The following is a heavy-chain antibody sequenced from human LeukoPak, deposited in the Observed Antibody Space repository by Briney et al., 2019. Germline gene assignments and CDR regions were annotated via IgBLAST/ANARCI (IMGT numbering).Heavy chain of an antibody. CDR1: GFTLSSYA. J-gene: IGHJ4*02. V-gene: IGHV3-23*01. Sequence: SGGSLRLSCAASGFTLSSYAMSWVRQAPGKGLEWVSSINGNGDNTYYADSVKGRFTISRDNSKNTLFLQLSSLRAEDTAVYYCAKYYYDGSGRPFDYWGQGTLVTVSS. CDR2: INGNGDNT. D-gene: IGHD3-22*01. CDR3: AKYYYDGSGRPFDY.